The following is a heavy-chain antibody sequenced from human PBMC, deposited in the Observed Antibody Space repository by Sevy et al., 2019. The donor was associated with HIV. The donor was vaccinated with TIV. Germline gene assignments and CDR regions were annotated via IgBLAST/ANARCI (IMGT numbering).Heavy chain of an antibody. CDR2: IIPILGTT. J-gene: IGHJ4*02. Sequence: ASVKVSCKASGGIFKTYGFSWVRQAPGQGPEWVGGIIPILGTTNYAQKFQDSVTISADEYTKTVHMELRNLRSEDTGVYYCARGGGNGWYYFDYWGQETLVTVSS. V-gene: IGHV1-69*13. D-gene: IGHD6-19*01. CDR1: GGIFKTYG. CDR3: ARGGGNGWYYFDY.